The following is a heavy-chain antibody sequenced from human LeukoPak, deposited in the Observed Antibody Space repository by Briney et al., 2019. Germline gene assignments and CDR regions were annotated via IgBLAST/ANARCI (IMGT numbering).Heavy chain of an antibody. CDR1: GGSLSSGDYY. CDR3: ARDGSGSYNWFDP. CDR2: IYYSGIT. J-gene: IGHJ5*02. D-gene: IGHD1-26*01. Sequence: PSQTLSLTCTVSGGSLSSGDYYWSWIRQPPGKGLEWIGYIYYSGITYYNPSLKSRVTISVDTSKNQFSLKLSSVTAADTAVYYCARDGSGSYNWFDPWGQGTLVTVSS. V-gene: IGHV4-30-4*01.